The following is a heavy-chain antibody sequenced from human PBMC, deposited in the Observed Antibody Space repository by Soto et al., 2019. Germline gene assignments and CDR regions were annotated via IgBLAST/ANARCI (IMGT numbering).Heavy chain of an antibody. V-gene: IGHV4-30-2*01. CDR2: IYHSGRT. CDR1: GDSISSDAYS. Sequence: SETLSLTCTVSGDSISSDAYSWSWIRQPQGKGLEWIGYIYHSGRTNYHPSIKSRVTMSLDRSKNQFSLSLDSVAAAGTAVYYCATAPKAARIQGPCGFDTWGQGTLVTVSS. CDR3: ATAPKAARIQGPCGFDT. J-gene: IGHJ5*02. D-gene: IGHD6-25*01.